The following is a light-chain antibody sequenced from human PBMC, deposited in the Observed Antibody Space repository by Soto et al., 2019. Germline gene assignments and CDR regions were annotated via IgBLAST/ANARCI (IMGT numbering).Light chain of an antibody. CDR1: QSISAN. CDR3: QQYNNWPPIT. Sequence: EIVMTQSPATLSVPPGDRATLSCRASQSISANLAWYQQKPGQPPRLLIYDASTRATRIPSRFSGSESGTEFTLTISSLQSEDFAVYYCQQYNNWPPITFGQGTRLEIK. V-gene: IGKV3-15*01. CDR2: DAS. J-gene: IGKJ5*01.